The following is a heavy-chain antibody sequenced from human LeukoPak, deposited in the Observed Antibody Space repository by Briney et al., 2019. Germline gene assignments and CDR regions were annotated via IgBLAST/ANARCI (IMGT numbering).Heavy chain of an antibody. Sequence: SVKVSCKASGGTFSSYAISWVRQAPGQGLEWMGGIIPIFGTANYAQKFQGRVTITADESTSTAYMELSSLRSEDTAVYYCARRTIVVVPAAIDGFYYYYYMDVWGKGTTVTVSS. J-gene: IGHJ6*03. CDR2: IIPIFGTA. D-gene: IGHD2-2*02. CDR1: GGTFSSYA. CDR3: ARRTIVVVPAAIDGFYYYYYMDV. V-gene: IGHV1-69*13.